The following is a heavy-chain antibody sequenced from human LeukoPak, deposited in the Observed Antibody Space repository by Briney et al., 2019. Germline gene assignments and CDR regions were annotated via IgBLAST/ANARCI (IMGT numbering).Heavy chain of an antibody. CDR3: ARGGHSFFDP. V-gene: IGHV4-39*01. Sequence: PSETLSLTCTVSGGSISSSSYYWGWIRQPPGKGLEWIGSIYHSGSSYYNPSLKSRVTISVDTSKNQFSVKLSSVTAADTAVYYCARGGHSFFDPWGQGTLVTVSS. CDR1: GGSISSSSYY. CDR2: IYHSGSS. J-gene: IGHJ5*02.